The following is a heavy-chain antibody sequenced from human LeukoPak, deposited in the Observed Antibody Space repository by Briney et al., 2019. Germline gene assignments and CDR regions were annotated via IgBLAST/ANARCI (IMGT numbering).Heavy chain of an antibody. Sequence: SVKVSCKASGGTFSSYAISWVRQAPGQGPEWTGRIIPIFGTANYAQKFQGRVTITTDESTSTAYMELSSLRSEDTAVYYCAASSYYYDSSGYYSTLDYWGQGTLVTVSS. CDR2: IIPIFGTA. CDR3: AASSYYYDSSGYYSTLDY. CDR1: GGTFSSYA. J-gene: IGHJ4*02. D-gene: IGHD3-22*01. V-gene: IGHV1-69*05.